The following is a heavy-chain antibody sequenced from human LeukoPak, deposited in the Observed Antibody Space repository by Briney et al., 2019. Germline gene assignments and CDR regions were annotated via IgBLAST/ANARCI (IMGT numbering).Heavy chain of an antibody. V-gene: IGHV3-30*04. D-gene: IGHD6-19*01. Sequence: GGSLRLSCAASGFTFSSYAMHWVRQAPGKGLEWVAVISYDGSNKYYADSAKGRFTISRDNSKNTLYLQMNSLRAEDTAVYYCARAGYSSGWYVAYYYYYGMDVWGQGTTVTVSS. CDR1: GFTFSSYA. CDR3: ARAGYSSGWYVAYYYYYGMDV. J-gene: IGHJ6*02. CDR2: ISYDGSNK.